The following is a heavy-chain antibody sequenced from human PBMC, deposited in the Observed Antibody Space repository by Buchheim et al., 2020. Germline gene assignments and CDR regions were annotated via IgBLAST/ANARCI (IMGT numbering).Heavy chain of an antibody. CDR1: GLIFSSHA. CDR3: ANRASGTRFFDP. V-gene: IGHV3-23*01. D-gene: IGHD3-3*01. J-gene: IGHJ5*02. CDR2: ISGSGITT. Sequence: EVQLLESGGALVQPGGSLRLSCAASGLIFSSHAMNWVRQAPGKGLEWVSGISGSGITTYYTDSVKGRFTLSSDHSQTPLYFQLSSLRADDTAVYYCANRASGTRFFDPWGQGTL.